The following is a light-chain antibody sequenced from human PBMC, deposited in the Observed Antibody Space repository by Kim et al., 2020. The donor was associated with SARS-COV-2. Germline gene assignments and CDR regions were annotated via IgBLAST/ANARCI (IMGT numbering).Light chain of an antibody. Sequence: ATPHRPGNRHQGGKQGAGLAEAAPGQAPQTPSSRDNTRPSETSERLSASRSGNTASLTITGLQPEDEADYFCSAWDRSLNAWVFGGGTKLTVL. CDR2: RDN. J-gene: IGLJ3*02. CDR1: RHQGGKQG. CDR3: SAWDRSLNAWV. V-gene: IGLV10-54*01.